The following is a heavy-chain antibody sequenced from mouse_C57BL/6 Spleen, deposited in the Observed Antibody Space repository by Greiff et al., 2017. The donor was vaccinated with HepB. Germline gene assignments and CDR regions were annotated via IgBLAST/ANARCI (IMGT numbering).Heavy chain of an antibody. D-gene: IGHD1-1*01. CDR2: IDPENGDT. Sequence: EVKLQQSGAELVRPGASVKLSCTASGFNIKDDYMHWVKQRPEQGLEWIGWIDPENGDTEYASKFQGKATITADTSSNTAYLQLSSLTSEDTAVYYCTTLITTVVATPYFDYWGQGTTLTVSS. J-gene: IGHJ2*01. CDR3: TTLITTVVATPYFDY. V-gene: IGHV14-4*01. CDR1: GFNIKDDY.